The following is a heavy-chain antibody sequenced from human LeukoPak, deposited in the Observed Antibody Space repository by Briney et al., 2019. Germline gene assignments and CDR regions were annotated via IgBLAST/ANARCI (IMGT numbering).Heavy chain of an antibody. CDR1: GFTFSSYA. D-gene: IGHD3/OR15-3a*01. J-gene: IGHJ4*02. CDR2: ITGSGGST. Sequence: GGSLRLSCAASGFTFSSYAMSWVRQAPGKGLEWVSAITGSGGSTYYADSVKGRFIISRDNSKNALSLQLNSLRPEDTALYYCAKHFCTGLDCSLFDSWGQGTLVAVSS. CDR3: AKHFCTGLDCSLFDS. V-gene: IGHV3-23*01.